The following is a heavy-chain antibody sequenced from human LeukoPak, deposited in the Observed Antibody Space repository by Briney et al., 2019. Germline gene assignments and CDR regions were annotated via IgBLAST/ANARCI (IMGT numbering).Heavy chain of an antibody. V-gene: IGHV3-30*18. CDR2: ISYDGSDK. D-gene: IGHD1-26*01. J-gene: IGHJ4*02. CDR3: AKDMRPYSGDRSFLFDQ. Sequence: GGSLRLSCAASGFTFSSYAMSWVRQAPGKGLEWVAVISYDGSDKYFADSVKGRFSISRDNSQNTVYLQMNSLRTEDTAIYYCAKDMRPYSGDRSFLFDQWGQGTLVIVSS. CDR1: GFTFSSYA.